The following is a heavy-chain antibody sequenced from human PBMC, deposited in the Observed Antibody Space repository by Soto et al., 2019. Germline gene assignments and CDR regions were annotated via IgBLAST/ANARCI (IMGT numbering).Heavy chain of an antibody. V-gene: IGHV1-18*01. CDR1: GYIFTSFG. J-gene: IGHJ4*02. D-gene: IGHD1-20*01. CDR3: ARDRPYNWKYVDY. CDR2: ISAYNGDT. Sequence: QVQLVQSGTEVKRPGASVKVSCKASGYIFTSFGISWVRQAPGQGLEWMGWISAYNGDTKYAQKFQGRAPMTTDTSTSTAYMELRSLRSDDTAVYYCARDRPYNWKYVDYWGQGTLVTVSS.